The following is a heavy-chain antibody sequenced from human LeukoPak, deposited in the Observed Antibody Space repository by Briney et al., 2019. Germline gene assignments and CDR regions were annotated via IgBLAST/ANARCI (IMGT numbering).Heavy chain of an antibody. CDR1: GFTFSSYA. CDR3: ARVIFPISGLHSSSWYSFDY. D-gene: IGHD6-13*01. J-gene: IGHJ4*02. CDR2: INPSGGST. V-gene: IGHV1-46*01. Sequence: GGSLRLSCAASGFTFSSYAMHWVRQAPGQGLEWMGIINPSGGSTSYAQKFQGRVTMTRDTSTSTVYMELSSLRSEDTAVYYCARVIFPISGLHSSSWYSFDYWGQGTLVTVSS.